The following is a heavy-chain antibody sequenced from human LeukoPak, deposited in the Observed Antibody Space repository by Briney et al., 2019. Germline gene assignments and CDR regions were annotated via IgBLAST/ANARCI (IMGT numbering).Heavy chain of an antibody. CDR1: GFTFSSYA. V-gene: IGHV3-23*01. J-gene: IGHJ4*02. D-gene: IGHD3-22*01. CDR3: AKETRSLYYDTSGYCPYYFDY. CDR2: ISGSGGTT. Sequence: GESLRLSCAASGFTFSSYALSWVRQAPGKGLEWVSAISGSGGTTYYADSVKGRFTISRDNSKNTLFLQMNSLRAEDTAVYYCAKETRSLYYDTSGYCPYYFDYWGQGTLVTFSS.